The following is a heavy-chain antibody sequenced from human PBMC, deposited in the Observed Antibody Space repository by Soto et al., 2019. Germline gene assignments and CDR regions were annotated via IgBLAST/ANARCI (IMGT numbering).Heavy chain of an antibody. CDR1: GYSFTAYY. V-gene: IGHV1-2*04. CDR2: INPDSGGT. D-gene: IGHD3-22*01. Sequence: ASVKVSCKASGYSFTAYYIHWVRQAPGQGLEWMGWINPDSGGTDYAQKFEGWVTLTRDTSIDTVYMELTRLKSNDTAVYYCATGMIVVVIDFDYWGQGTLVTVSS. J-gene: IGHJ4*02. CDR3: ATGMIVVVIDFDY.